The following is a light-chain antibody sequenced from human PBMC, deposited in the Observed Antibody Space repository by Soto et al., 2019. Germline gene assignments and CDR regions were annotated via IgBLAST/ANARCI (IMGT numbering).Light chain of an antibody. CDR2: AAS. V-gene: IGKV1-39*01. J-gene: IGKJ4*01. CDR3: QQYYSYPHT. CDR1: QIIGNY. Sequence: DIQMTQSPSSLSASVGDRVTITCRASQIIGNYLNWYQQKPGKAPKLLIYAASSLQSGVPSRFSGSGSGTDFTLTISCLQSVDFATYYCQQYYSYPHTLGGGTKVDIK.